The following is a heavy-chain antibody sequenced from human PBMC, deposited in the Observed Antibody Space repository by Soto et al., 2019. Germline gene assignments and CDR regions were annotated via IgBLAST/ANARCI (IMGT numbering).Heavy chain of an antibody. J-gene: IGHJ4*01. CDR3: AKDRRYDFWSGYSTFDY. CDR2: ISGSGGST. CDR1: GFTFSSYA. V-gene: IGHV3-23*01. D-gene: IGHD3-3*01. Sequence: EVQLLESGGGLVQPGGSLRLSCAASGFTFSSYAMSWVRQAPGKGLEWVSAISGSGGSTYYADSVKGRFTISRDNSKNTLYLQMNSLRAEDTAVYYCAKDRRYDFWSGYSTFDYWGHGTLVTVSS.